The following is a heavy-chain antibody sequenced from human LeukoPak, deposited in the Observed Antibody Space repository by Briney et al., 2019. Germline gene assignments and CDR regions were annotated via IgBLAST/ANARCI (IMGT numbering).Heavy chain of an antibody. V-gene: IGHV5-51*01. CDR2: IYPGDSDT. Sequence: GESLKISCKGSGYSFTSYWIGWVRQMPGKGLEWMGIIYPGDSDTRYSPSFQGQVTISADKSISTAYLQWSSLKASDTAMYYCARSQITMVREAYWFDPWGQGTLVTVSS. D-gene: IGHD3-10*01. CDR1: GYSFTSYW. CDR3: ARSQITMVREAYWFDP. J-gene: IGHJ5*02.